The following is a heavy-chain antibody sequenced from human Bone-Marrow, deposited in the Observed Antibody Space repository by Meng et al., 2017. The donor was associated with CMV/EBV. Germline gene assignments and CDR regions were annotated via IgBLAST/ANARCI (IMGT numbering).Heavy chain of an antibody. CDR2: IRWNSGRI. J-gene: IGHJ3*02. CDR3: AKEGSNFGDFDI. CDR1: GFTFDDNA. Sequence: GGSLRLSCAASGFTFDDNAMHWVRQAPGKGLEWVSSIRWNSGRIGYADSVKGRFIISRDKGKNYLYLQMNSLITEDTGFYHCAKEGSNFGDFDIWGQGTMVTVSS. D-gene: IGHD3-10*01. V-gene: IGHV3-9*01.